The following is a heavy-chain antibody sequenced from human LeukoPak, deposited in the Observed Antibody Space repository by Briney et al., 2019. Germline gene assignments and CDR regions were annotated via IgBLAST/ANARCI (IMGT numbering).Heavy chain of an antibody. V-gene: IGHV3-30*02. Sequence: GGSLRLSCAASGFIFSSYAMHWVRQAPGKGLEWVAYIRHDGSNEYYADPVKGRFTISRDNSKNTLYLQMNSLRAEDTAVYYCANLTPNDAFDIWGQGTMVTVPS. D-gene: IGHD2-15*01. CDR1: GFIFSSYA. J-gene: IGHJ3*02. CDR3: ANLTPNDAFDI. CDR2: IRHDGSNE.